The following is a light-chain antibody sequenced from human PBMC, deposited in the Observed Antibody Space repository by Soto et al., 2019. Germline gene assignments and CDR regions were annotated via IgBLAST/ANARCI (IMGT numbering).Light chain of an antibody. V-gene: IGLV2-11*01. J-gene: IGLJ1*01. CDR3: CSYAGSSFYV. CDR1: SSDVGGYNY. Sequence: QSALTQPRSVSGSPGQSGTISCTGTSSDVGGYNYVSWYQQHPGKAPKLMIYDVSKRPSGVPDRFSGSKSGNTASLTISGLQAEDEADYYCCSYAGSSFYVFGTGTKLTVL. CDR2: DVS.